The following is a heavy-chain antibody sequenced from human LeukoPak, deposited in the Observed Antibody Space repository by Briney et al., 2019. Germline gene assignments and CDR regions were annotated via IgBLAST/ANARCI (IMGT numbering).Heavy chain of an antibody. CDR2: INLDGTEE. V-gene: IGHV3-7*01. J-gene: IGHJ6*02. CDR3: ASYYYYGMDV. Sequence: PGGSLRLSCAASGFVFSTYWMTWVRQAPGKGLEWVANINLDGTEEHYVDSSLKGRFTISRDNAKNSLYLQMNSLRAEDTAVYYCASYYYYGMDVWGQGTTVTVSS. CDR1: GFVFSTYW.